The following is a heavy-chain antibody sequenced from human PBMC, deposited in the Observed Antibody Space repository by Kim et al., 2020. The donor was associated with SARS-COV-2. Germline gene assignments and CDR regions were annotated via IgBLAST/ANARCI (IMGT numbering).Heavy chain of an antibody. CDR2: MNPNSGNT. D-gene: IGHD3-3*01. J-gene: IGHJ5*02. Sequence: ASVKVSCKASGYTFTSYDINWVRQATGQGLEWMGWMNPNSGNTGYAQKFQGRVTMTRTTSISTAYMELSSLRSEDTAVYYCARVGVITIFGVVRLTSNWFDPWGQGTLVTVYS. CDR1: GYTFTSYD. CDR3: ARVGVITIFGVVRLTSNWFDP. V-gene: IGHV1-8*01.